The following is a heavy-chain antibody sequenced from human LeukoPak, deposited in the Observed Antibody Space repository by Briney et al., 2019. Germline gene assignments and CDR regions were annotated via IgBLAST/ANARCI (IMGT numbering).Heavy chain of an antibody. CDR2: INTNTGNP. J-gene: IGHJ5*02. Sequence: ASVKVSCKASGYTFTSYAMNWVRQAPGQGLEWMGWINTNTGNPTYAQGFTGRFVFSLDTSVSTAYLQISSLKAEDTAVYYCAREAYYYDSSGYYYRWFDPWGQGTLVTVSS. V-gene: IGHV7-4-1*02. CDR1: GYTFTSYA. D-gene: IGHD3-22*01. CDR3: AREAYYYDSSGYYYRWFDP.